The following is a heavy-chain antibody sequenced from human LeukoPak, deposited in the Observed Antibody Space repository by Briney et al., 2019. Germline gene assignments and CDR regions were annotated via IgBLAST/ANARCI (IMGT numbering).Heavy chain of an antibody. J-gene: IGHJ6*03. Sequence: GASVKVSCKASGYTFTSYGISWVRQAPGQGLEWMGWISAYNDNTNYAQKLQGRVTMTTDTSTSTAYMELRSLRSEDTAVYYCARSDYGDYVVPSFVMDVWGKGTTVTISS. CDR2: ISAYNDNT. CDR1: GYTFTSYG. CDR3: ARSDYGDYVVPSFVMDV. D-gene: IGHD4-17*01. V-gene: IGHV1-18*01.